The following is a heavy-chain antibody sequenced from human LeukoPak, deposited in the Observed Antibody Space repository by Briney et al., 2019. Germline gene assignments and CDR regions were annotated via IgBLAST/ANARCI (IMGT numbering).Heavy chain of an antibody. CDR2: IYYTGST. CDR1: GGSISSYY. CDR3: VRHDPIGNSQPLGV. D-gene: IGHD4-23*01. V-gene: IGHV4-59*12. J-gene: IGHJ3*01. Sequence: SETLSLTCTVSGGSISSYYWSWIRQPPGKGLEWIAYIYYTGSTNYNPSLKSRLTVSLDMSKNHFSLKLTSVTAADTAVYYCVRHDPIGNSQPLGVWGQGTMVTVSS.